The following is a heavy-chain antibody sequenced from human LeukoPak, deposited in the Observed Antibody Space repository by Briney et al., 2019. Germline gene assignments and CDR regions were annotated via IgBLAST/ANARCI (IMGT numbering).Heavy chain of an antibody. J-gene: IGHJ4*02. Sequence: PGGSLRPSCAASGFTVSSNYMSWVRQAPGKGLEWVSVIYSGGSTYYADSVKGRFTISRDNSKNTLYLQMNSLRAEDTAVYYCARDPGYSYGYFDYWGQGTLVTVSS. D-gene: IGHD5-18*01. V-gene: IGHV3-53*01. CDR2: IYSGGST. CDR3: ARDPGYSYGYFDY. CDR1: GFTVSSNY.